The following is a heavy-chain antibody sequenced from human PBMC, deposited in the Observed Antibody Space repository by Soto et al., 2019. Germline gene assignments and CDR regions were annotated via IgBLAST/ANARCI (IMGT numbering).Heavy chain of an antibody. CDR1: GFTFNAYA. J-gene: IGHJ4*02. D-gene: IGHD6-19*01. Sequence: VQLLESGGGLVQPGVSLRISCAASGFTFNAYAMGWVRQAPGRGLEWVAVMSGDGGRKHYADSVKGRFTVSRDNSKNTQYLQMSSLRVEGTAVYYCAEEAEEGSSGFTPPWEYWGQGTQVTVPS. CDR2: MSGDGGRK. V-gene: IGHV3-23*01. CDR3: AEEAEEGSSGFTPPWEY.